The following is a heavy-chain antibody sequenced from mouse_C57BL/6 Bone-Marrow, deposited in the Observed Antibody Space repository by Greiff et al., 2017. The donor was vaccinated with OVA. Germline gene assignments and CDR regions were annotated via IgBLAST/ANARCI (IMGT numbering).Heavy chain of an antibody. CDR2: ISGGGGNT. CDR1: GFTFSSYT. J-gene: IGHJ2*01. CDR3: ARPWYYGSSSYFDY. V-gene: IGHV5-9*01. D-gene: IGHD1-1*01. Sequence: EVMLVESGGGLVKPGGSLKLSCAASGFTFSSYTMSWVRQTPEKRLEWVATISGGGGNTYYPDSVKGRFTISRDNAKNTLYLRMSSLRSEDTAVYYCARPWYYGSSSYFDYWGQGTTLTVSS.